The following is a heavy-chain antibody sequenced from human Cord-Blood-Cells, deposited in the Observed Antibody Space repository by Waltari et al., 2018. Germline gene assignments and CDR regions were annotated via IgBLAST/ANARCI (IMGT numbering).Heavy chain of an antibody. V-gene: IGHV4-59*11. D-gene: IGHD6-6*01. CDR3: ARGRIAARFDY. Sequence: QVQLQESGPGLVKPSETLSLTCTVSGGSISSHYWSWIRQSPGKGLEWIGYIYYSGSTNSTPSLKSRVTISVDTSKNQFSLKLSSVTAADTAVYYCARGRIAARFDYWGQGTLVTVSS. CDR1: GGSISSHY. CDR2: IYYSGST. J-gene: IGHJ4*02.